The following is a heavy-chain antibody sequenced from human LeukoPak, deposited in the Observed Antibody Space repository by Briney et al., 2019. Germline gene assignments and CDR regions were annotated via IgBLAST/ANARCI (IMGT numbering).Heavy chain of an antibody. CDR3: VKDGMAVAGTAPLDY. D-gene: IGHD6-19*01. CDR2: ISSSGDST. V-gene: IGHV3-64D*08. Sequence: GGSLRLSCSSSGFTFSSYAMHWVRQAPGKGLEYVSAISSSGDSTYYADSVKGGFTISRDNSKNTLYLQMSSLRPEDAAVYYCVKDGMAVAGTAPLDYWGLGILVTVSS. CDR1: GFTFSSYA. J-gene: IGHJ4*02.